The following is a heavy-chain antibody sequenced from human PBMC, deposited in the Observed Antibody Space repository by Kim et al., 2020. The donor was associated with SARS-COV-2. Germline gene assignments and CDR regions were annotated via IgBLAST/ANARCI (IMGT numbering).Heavy chain of an antibody. J-gene: IGHJ6*02. CDR2: INAGNGNT. CDR3: ARVFGCSSTSCHVVYGMDV. V-gene: IGHV1-3*01. CDR1: GYTFTSYA. D-gene: IGHD2-2*01. Sequence: ASVKVSCKASGYTFTSYAMHWVRQAPGQRLEWMGWINAGNGNTKYSQKFQGRVTITRDTSASTAYMELSSLRSEDTAVYYCARVFGCSSTSCHVVYGMDVWGQGTTVTVSS.